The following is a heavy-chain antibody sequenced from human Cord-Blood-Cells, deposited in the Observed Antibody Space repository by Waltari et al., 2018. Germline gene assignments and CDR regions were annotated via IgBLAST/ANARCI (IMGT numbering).Heavy chain of an antibody. CDR1: GFTFSSYA. CDR3: ARDLAAFDI. J-gene: IGHJ3*02. Sequence: QVQLVESGGGVVQPGRSLRLSCAASGFTFSSYAMHWVRQAPGKGLEWVAVISYDGSNKYYADSVKGLFTISRDNSKNTLYLQMNSLRAEDTAVYYCARDLAAFDIWGQGTMVTVSS. V-gene: IGHV3-30-3*01. CDR2: ISYDGSNK.